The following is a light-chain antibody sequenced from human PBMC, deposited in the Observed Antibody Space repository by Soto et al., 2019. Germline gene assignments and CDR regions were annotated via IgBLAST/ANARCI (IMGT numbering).Light chain of an antibody. Sequence: QSVLTQPASVSGSPGQSITISCTGTSSDIGTYDYGSWYQHHPGKAPKLMIYEVTNRPSGVSDRFSGSKSGNTASLTISGLQAEDEADYYCSSYTSTTTPVVFGGGTKLTVL. V-gene: IGLV2-14*01. CDR1: SSDIGTYDY. CDR3: SSYTSTTTPVV. J-gene: IGLJ2*01. CDR2: EVT.